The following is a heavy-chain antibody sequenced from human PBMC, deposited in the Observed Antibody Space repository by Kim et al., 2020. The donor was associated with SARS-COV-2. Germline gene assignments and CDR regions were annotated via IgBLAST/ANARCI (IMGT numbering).Heavy chain of an antibody. V-gene: IGHV3-21*04. Sequence: GGSLRLSCVASGFTFSGYSMNWVRQAPGKGLEWVSSISTSVGYIYYADSVKGRFTISRDNAKNSLYLQMNSLSAEDTAVYYCARDSSDIAAAGAYYYYGMDVWGQGTTVTVSS. CDR3: ARDSSDIAAAGAYYYYGMDV. D-gene: IGHD6-13*01. J-gene: IGHJ6*02. CDR2: ISTSVGYI. CDR1: GFTFSGYS.